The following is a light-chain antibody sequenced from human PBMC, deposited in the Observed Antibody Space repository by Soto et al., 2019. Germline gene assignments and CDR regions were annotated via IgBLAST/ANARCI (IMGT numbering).Light chain of an antibody. Sequence: QSALTQPPSVSGSPGQSVTISCTGTSSDVGGYSRVSWYQQPPGTAPKLMIYEVSNRPSGVLDRFSGSKSGNTASLTISGLQAEDEADYYCSAYTSSSTFVVFGGGTKLTVL. CDR1: SSDVGGYSR. V-gene: IGLV2-18*02. CDR2: EVS. CDR3: SAYTSSSTFVV. J-gene: IGLJ2*01.